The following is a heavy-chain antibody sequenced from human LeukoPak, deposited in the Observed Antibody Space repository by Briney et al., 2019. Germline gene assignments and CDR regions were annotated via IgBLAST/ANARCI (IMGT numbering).Heavy chain of an antibody. D-gene: IGHD3-10*01. J-gene: IGHJ4*02. CDR3: AGVFSGRRPFEL. CDR1: GDSITSYY. V-gene: IGHV4-59*01. CDR2: VYYRGAT. Sequence: SETLSLTCTVSGDSITSYYWNWIRHPPGKGLEWIGYVYYRGATNYNPSLKTRVTTSIDTSKKQFSLKLSSVTAADTAVYFCAGVFSGRRPFELWGKGTLVTVSP.